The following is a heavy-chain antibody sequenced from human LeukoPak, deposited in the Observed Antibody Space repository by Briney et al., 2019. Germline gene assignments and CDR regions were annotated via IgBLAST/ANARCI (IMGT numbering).Heavy chain of an antibody. Sequence: GGSLRLSCAASGFTVSSNYMSWVRQAPGKGLEWVSIIYSSGSTYYADSVKGRFTISRDNSKNTLYLKMNSLRAEDTAVYHCAREALGGGGYWGQGTLVTVSS. J-gene: IGHJ4*02. D-gene: IGHD3-10*01. CDR2: IYSSGST. CDR1: GFTVSSNY. CDR3: AREALGGGGY. V-gene: IGHV3-66*01.